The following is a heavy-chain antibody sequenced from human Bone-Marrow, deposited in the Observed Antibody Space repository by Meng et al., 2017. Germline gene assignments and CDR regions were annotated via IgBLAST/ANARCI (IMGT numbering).Heavy chain of an antibody. CDR2: INHSGST. J-gene: IGHJ4*02. Sequence: QVQLQQWGAGLLKPSETLSLTCAVYGGSFSGYYWSWIRQPPGKGLEWIGEINHSGSTNYNPSLKSRVTISVDTSKNQFSLKLSSVTAADTAVYYCARGGHCSGGSCNWGQGTLVTVSS. V-gene: IGHV4-34*01. D-gene: IGHD2-15*01. CDR3: ARGGHCSGGSCN. CDR1: GGSFSGYY.